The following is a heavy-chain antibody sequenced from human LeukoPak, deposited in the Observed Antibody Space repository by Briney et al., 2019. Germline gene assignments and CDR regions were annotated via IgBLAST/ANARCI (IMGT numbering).Heavy chain of an antibody. V-gene: IGHV1-2*02. CDR1: GYTFTGYY. D-gene: IGHD2-2*01. Sequence: ASVKVSCKASGYTFTGYYMHWVRQAPGQGLEWMGWINPNSCGTNYAQKFQGRVTMTRDTSISTAYMELSRLRSDDMAVYYCARDLVGYCSSTSCYDYNWFDPWGQGTLVTVSS. CDR2: INPNSCGT. CDR3: ARDLVGYCSSTSCYDYNWFDP. J-gene: IGHJ5*02.